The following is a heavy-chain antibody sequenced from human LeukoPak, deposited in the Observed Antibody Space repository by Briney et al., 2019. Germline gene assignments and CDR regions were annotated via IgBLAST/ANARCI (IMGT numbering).Heavy chain of an antibody. J-gene: IGHJ4*02. CDR2: ISYDARNK. CDR1: GFTFSSYV. D-gene: IGHD3-22*01. Sequence: GGSLRLSCAASGFTFSSYVMHWVRQAPGKGLEWVAVISYDARNKYYADSVKGRFTISRDNSKNTLYLQMNSLRAEDTAVYYCARVGYYDSSGYYPIDYWGQGTLVTVSS. V-gene: IGHV3-30*04. CDR3: ARVGYYDSSGYYPIDY.